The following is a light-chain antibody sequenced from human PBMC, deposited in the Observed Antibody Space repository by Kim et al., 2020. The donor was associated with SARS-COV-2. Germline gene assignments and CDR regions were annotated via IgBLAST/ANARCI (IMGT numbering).Light chain of an antibody. CDR3: QKYDDDPLT. Sequence: ASVGDRVTITCRASQGFGNSLAGYQQRPGKIPKVLIYAASTLQSGVPGRFSGSQSGTDFTLTISSLQPEDVATYYCQKYDDDPLTFGGGTKVDIK. CDR2: AAS. V-gene: IGKV1-27*01. CDR1: QGFGNS. J-gene: IGKJ4*01.